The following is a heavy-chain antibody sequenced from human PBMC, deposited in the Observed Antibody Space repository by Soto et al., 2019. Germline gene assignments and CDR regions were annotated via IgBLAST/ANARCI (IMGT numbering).Heavy chain of an antibody. Sequence: QLQLQESGTGLVKPSETLSLTCTVSGGSISSSSYYWGWIRQPPGKGLEWIGSIYYSGSTYYNPSLMRRVTISVATSKTQCALKLSSVTAADTAVYYCARRVIRGPGYFAYGGQGTLVTVSS. V-gene: IGHV4-39*01. CDR2: IYYSGST. J-gene: IGHJ4*02. CDR1: GGSISSSSYY. D-gene: IGHD3-10*01. CDR3: ARRVIRGPGYFAY.